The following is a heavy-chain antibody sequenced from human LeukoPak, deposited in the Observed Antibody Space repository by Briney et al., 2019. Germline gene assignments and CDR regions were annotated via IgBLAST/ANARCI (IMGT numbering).Heavy chain of an antibody. D-gene: IGHD1-26*01. J-gene: IGHJ5*02. CDR1: GGSISSGEYY. V-gene: IGHV4-30-4*01. CDR3: ARDKVGATNWLDP. CDR2: IYYSVST. Sequence: SQTLSLTCAVSGGSISSGEYYWSWIRQPPGRGLEWNGYIYYSVSTYYNPSLKSRLTISVDTSNSQFSLRLTSVTAADTAVYYCARDKVGATNWLDPWGQGTLVTVSS.